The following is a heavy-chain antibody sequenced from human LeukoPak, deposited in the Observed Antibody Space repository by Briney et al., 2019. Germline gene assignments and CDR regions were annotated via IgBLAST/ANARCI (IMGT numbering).Heavy chain of an antibody. CDR1: GFIFNHHA. D-gene: IGHD4-11*01. Sequence: GGSLRLSCAASGFIFNHHAMHWVRQAPGKGLERVAVIWSDKSNRFYADSVRGRFTISRDDSRKTVYLQMERMAAEDTAIYYCAKDAQRGFDYSNSLEYWGQGALVTVAS. V-gene: IGHV3-33*06. CDR2: IWSDKSNR. J-gene: IGHJ4*02. CDR3: AKDAQRGFDYSNSLEY.